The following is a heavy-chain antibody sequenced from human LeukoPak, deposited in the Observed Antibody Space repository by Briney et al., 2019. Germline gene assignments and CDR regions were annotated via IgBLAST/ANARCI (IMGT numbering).Heavy chain of an antibody. Sequence: GGSLRLSCAASGFTFSSFGMHWVRQAPGKGLEWVAVIWYDGSNKYYADSVTGRFTISRDNSKNTLCLQMNSLRAEDTAVYYCTRARRFCSGSTCNHDVFDIWGQGTMVTVSS. V-gene: IGHV3-33*01. CDR1: GFTFSSFG. CDR2: IWYDGSNK. CDR3: TRARRFCSGSTCNHDVFDI. J-gene: IGHJ3*02. D-gene: IGHD2-2*01.